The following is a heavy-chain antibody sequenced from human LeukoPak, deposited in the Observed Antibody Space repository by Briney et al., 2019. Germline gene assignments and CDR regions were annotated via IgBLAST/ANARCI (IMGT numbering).Heavy chain of an antibody. D-gene: IGHD6-13*01. J-gene: IGHJ6*03. CDR3: ARDVSSRTSYYYYYMDV. V-gene: IGHV3-48*04. CDR1: GFTFSTYS. Sequence: PGGSLRLSCAASGFTFSTYSMNWVHQAPGKGLEWLSYLGSTGTTIYYTDSVKGRFTISRDNAKNSLYLQMNSLRVEDTAVYYCARDVSSRTSYYYYYMDVWGKGTTVTVSS. CDR2: LGSTGTTI.